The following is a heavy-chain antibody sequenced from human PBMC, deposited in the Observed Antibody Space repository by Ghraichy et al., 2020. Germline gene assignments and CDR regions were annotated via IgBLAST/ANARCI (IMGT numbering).Heavy chain of an antibody. CDR1: GFTVSSNY. J-gene: IGHJ6*03. CDR2: IYSGGST. CDR3: GKGPVYYYYMDV. D-gene: IGHD2-2*01. V-gene: IGHV3-66*02. Sequence: GGSLRLSCAASGFTVSSNYMSWVRQAPGKGLEWVSVIYSGGSTYYADSVKGRFTISRDNSKNTLYLQMNSLRAEDTAVYYCGKGPVYYYYMDVWGKGTTVTVSS.